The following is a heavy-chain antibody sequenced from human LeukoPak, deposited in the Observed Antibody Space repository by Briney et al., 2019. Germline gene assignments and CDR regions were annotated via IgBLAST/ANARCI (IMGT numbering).Heavy chain of an antibody. J-gene: IGHJ4*02. CDR1: GGSISSSTYY. V-gene: IGHV4-39*01. CDR2: IYHSGST. CDR3: ATGKDFVVVVAATLQY. Sequence: SETLSLTCTVSGGSISSSTYYWGWVRQPPGKGLEWIGNIYHSGSTYYKPSLKSRVTISVDTSKNQFSLKLSSVTAADTAVYYCATGKDFVVVVAATLQYWGQGTLATVSS. D-gene: IGHD2-15*01.